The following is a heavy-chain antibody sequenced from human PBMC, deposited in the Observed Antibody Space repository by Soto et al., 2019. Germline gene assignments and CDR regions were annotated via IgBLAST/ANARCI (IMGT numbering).Heavy chain of an antibody. V-gene: IGHV1-18*01. D-gene: IGHD6-6*01. J-gene: IGHJ4*02. CDR2: MSAYNGHT. CDR3: ARDRAYSTSSTHFDY. CDR1: GYTFTAYG. Sequence: QVHLVQSGAEVKKPGASVNVSCKASGYTFTAYGISWVRQAPGQGLEWMGWMSAYNGHTSYAQRFQGRVTMTRDTSTSIAYMALRSLESDDTAVYFCARDRAYSTSSTHFDYWGQGTLVTVSS.